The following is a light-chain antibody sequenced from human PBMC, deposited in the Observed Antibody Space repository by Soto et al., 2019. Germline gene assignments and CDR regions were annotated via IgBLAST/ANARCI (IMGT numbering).Light chain of an antibody. J-gene: IGKJ1*01. CDR1: QSISSSY. CDR2: GAS. V-gene: IGKV3-20*01. CDR3: QQYSSTFWT. Sequence: ELVLTHSPGTLSLSPGERTTLSCRASQSISSSYLAWYQQKPGQAPRLLVYGASSRATGIPDRFSGSGSGTDFTLTISRLEPEDFALYYCQQYSSTFWTLGQGTKV.